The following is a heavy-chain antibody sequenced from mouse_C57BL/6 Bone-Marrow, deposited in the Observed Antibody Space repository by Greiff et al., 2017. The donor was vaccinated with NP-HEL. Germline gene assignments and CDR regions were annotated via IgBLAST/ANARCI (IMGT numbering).Heavy chain of an antibody. V-gene: IGHV1-75*01. Sequence: QVHVKQSGPELVKPGASVKISCKASGYTFTDYYINWVKQRPGQGLEWIGWIFPGSGSTYYNEKFKGKATLTVDKSSSTAYMLLSSLTSEDSAVYFCAGFYYGSSYGYFDVWGTGTTVTVSS. CDR3: AGFYYGSSYGYFDV. D-gene: IGHD1-1*01. CDR1: GYTFTDYY. CDR2: IFPGSGST. J-gene: IGHJ1*03.